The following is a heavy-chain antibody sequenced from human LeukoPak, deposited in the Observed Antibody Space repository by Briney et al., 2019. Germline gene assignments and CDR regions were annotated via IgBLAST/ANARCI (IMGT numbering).Heavy chain of an antibody. CDR2: LYYSGST. CDR1: GGSISSSSYY. Sequence: NPSETLSLTCTVSGGSISSSSYYWGWIRQPPGKGLEWIGSLYYSGSTNYNPSLKSRVTISVDTSKNQFSLKLSSVTAADTAVYYCARAEWENINENWFDPWGQGTLVTVSS. D-gene: IGHD1-26*01. V-gene: IGHV4-39*07. CDR3: ARAEWENINENWFDP. J-gene: IGHJ5*02.